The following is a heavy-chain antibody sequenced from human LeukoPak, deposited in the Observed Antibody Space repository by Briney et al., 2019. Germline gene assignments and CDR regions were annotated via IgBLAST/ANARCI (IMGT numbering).Heavy chain of an antibody. D-gene: IGHD3-10*01. Sequence: PGRSLRLSCAPSGFTFSRHGMHWVRQAPGKGLEWVAVISYDGSNKYYADSVRGRFTISRDNSKNTLYLQMNSLGAEDTAVYYCARNQGATHRSGGPERWGQGTLVTVPS. J-gene: IGHJ4*02. CDR2: ISYDGSNK. CDR3: ARNQGATHRSGGPER. CDR1: GFTFSRHG. V-gene: IGHV3-30*03.